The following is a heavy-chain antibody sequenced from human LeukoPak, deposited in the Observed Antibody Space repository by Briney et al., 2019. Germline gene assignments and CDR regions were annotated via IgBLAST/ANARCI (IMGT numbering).Heavy chain of an antibody. CDR1: GYTFTSYY. J-gene: IGHJ4*02. CDR3: ARGRDYDFWSGYYAYYFDY. Sequence: ASVTVSCKASGYTFTSYYMHWVRQSPRQGLEWMGIINPSGGSTSYAQKFQGRVTMTRDTSTSTVYMELSSLRSEDTAVYYCARGRDYDFWSGYYAYYFDYWGQGTLVTVSS. D-gene: IGHD3-3*01. CDR2: INPSGGST. V-gene: IGHV1-46*01.